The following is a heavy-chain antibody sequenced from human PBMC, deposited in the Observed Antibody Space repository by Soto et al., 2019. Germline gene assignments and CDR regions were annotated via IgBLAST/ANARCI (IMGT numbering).Heavy chain of an antibody. Sequence: LRLSCAASGFTFSSYAMHWVRQAPGKGLEWVAVISYDGSNKYYADSVKGRFTISRDNSKNTLYLQMNSLRAEDTAVYYCARDSPAPYYDSSGYYYDFDYWGQGTMVTVYS. J-gene: IGHJ4*02. CDR3: ARDSPAPYYDSSGYYYDFDY. CDR1: GFTFSSYA. D-gene: IGHD3-22*01. V-gene: IGHV3-30-3*01. CDR2: ISYDGSNK.